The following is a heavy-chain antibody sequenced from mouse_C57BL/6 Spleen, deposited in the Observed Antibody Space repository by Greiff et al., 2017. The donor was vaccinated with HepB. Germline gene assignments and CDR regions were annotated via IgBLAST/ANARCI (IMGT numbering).Heavy chain of an antibody. CDR1: GYTFTDYN. CDR3: ASYYGPCYAMDY. CDR2: INPNNGGT. V-gene: IGHV1-22*01. Sequence: EVQLQQSGPELVKPGASVKMSCKASGYTFTDYNMHWVKQSHGKSLEWIGYINPNNGGTSYNQKFKGKATLTVNKSSSTAYMELRSLTSEDSAVYYCASYYGPCYAMDYWGQGTSVTVSS. J-gene: IGHJ4*01. D-gene: IGHD1-1*01.